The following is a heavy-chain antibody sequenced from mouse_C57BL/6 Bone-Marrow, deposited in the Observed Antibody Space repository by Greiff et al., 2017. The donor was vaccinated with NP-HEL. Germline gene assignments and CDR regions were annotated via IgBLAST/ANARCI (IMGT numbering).Heavy chain of an antibody. J-gene: IGHJ2*01. CDR3: ARLGFDSSYDFDY. CDR1: GYTFTSYW. D-gene: IGHD1-1*01. Sequence: QVHVKQPGAELVRPGTSVKLSCKASGYTFTSYWMHWVKQRPGQGLEWIGVIDPSDSYTNYNQKFKGKATLTVDTSSSTAYMQLSSLTSEDSAVYYCARLGFDSSYDFDYWGQGTTLTVSS. CDR2: IDPSDSYT. V-gene: IGHV1-59*01.